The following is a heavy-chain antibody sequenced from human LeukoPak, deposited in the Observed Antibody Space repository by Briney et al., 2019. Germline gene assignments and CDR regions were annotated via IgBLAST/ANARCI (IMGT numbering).Heavy chain of an antibody. D-gene: IGHD2-2*01. CDR3: ARDSGEAEVPAAMFDY. CDR2: INHSGST. J-gene: IGHJ4*02. V-gene: IGHV4-34*01. Sequence: MPSETLSLTCAVYGGSFSGYYWSWIRQPPGKGPEWIGEINHSGSTNYNPSLKSRVTISVDTSKNQFSLKLSSVTAADTAVYYCARDSGEAEVPAAMFDYWGQGTLVTVSS. CDR1: GGSFSGYY.